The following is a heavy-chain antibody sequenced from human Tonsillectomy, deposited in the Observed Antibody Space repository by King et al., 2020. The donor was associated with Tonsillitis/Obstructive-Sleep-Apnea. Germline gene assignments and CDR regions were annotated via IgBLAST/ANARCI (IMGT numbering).Heavy chain of an antibody. D-gene: IGHD2-2*01. Sequence: VQLVQSGAEVKKPGESLKISCKGSGYSFTNYWIGWVRQMPGKGLEWMGIIYPGDSDTSYSPSFQGQVTISADKSISTAYLQWSSLKASDSAIYYCARQTLVARQRHFDYWGQGTLVTVSS. CDR1: GYSFTNYW. J-gene: IGHJ4*02. V-gene: IGHV5-51*01. CDR2: IYPGDSDT. CDR3: ARQTLVARQRHFDY.